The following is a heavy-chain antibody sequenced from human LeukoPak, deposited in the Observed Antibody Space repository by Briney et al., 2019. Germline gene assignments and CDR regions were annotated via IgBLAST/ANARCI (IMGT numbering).Heavy chain of an antibody. D-gene: IGHD3-22*01. J-gene: IGHJ4*02. CDR2: IGLSGYPL. Sequence: GGSLRLSCAVSGFPFSRFYVSWIRQAPGKGLEWISYIGLSGYPLDYADSVRGRFTISRDNAKNSLYLEMNSLRAEDTAVYYCARKDFSSGSFSYWGQGTLVTVSS. V-gene: IGHV3-11*04. CDR3: ARKDFSSGSFSY. CDR1: GFPFSRFY.